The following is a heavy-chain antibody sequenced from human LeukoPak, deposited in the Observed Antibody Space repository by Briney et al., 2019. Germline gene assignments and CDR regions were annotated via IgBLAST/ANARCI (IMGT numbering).Heavy chain of an antibody. Sequence: ASVKVSCKASGYTFTGYYMHWVRQAPGQGLEWMRRINPNSGGTNYAQQFQGRVTMTRDTSITTAYMELSRLRSDDTAVYYCARGPTSPSSYYDFWSGYYATHPFDYWGQGTLVTVSS. D-gene: IGHD3-3*01. V-gene: IGHV1-2*06. CDR3: ARGPTSPSSYYDFWSGYYATHPFDY. CDR2: INPNSGGT. J-gene: IGHJ4*02. CDR1: GYTFTGYY.